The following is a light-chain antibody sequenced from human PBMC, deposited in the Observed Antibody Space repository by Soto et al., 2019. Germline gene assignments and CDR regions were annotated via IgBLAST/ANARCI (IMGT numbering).Light chain of an antibody. V-gene: IGLV2-14*01. CDR2: EVS. CDR1: SSDVGGYNY. J-gene: IGLJ3*02. Sequence: ALTQPASVSGSPGQSITISCTGTSSDVGGYNYVSWYQQHPGKAPKFLIYEVSNRPSGVSNRFSGSKSGNTASLTISGLQAEDEADYYCSSYTSTNTWVFGGGTKLTVL. CDR3: SSYTSTNTWV.